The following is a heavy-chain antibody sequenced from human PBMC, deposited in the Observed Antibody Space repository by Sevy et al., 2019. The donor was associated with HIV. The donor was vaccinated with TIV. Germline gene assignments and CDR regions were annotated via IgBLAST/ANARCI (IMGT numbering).Heavy chain of an antibody. J-gene: IGHJ4*02. CDR3: ARTKSNTAMVSSDY. CDR2: ISSSSSTM. V-gene: IGHV3-48*01. D-gene: IGHD5-18*01. CDR1: EFSFSSYS. Sequence: GGSLRLSCAASEFSFSSYSMNWVRQAPGQGLEWVSYISSSSSTMYYEDSVKGGFTISRDNAKNSLDLQMKTLSAEDTAVYYWARTKSNTAMVSSDYWGQGTLVTVSS.